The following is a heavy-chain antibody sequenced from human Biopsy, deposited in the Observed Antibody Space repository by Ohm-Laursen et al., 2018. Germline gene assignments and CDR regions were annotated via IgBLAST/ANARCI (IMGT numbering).Heavy chain of an antibody. CDR1: GYSVTNDYY. V-gene: IGHV4-38-2*01. J-gene: IGHJ6*02. CDR3: ARVAGGYAYYYGMDV. Sequence: GTLSLTCAVSGYSVTNDYYWGWIRQPPGKGLEWIGNIYYDGITYYNPSLKSRVAMSVDTSKNQFSLRLSSVTAADTAVYYCARVAGGYAYYYGMDVWGQGTTVIVSS. CDR2: IYYDGIT. D-gene: IGHD5-12*01.